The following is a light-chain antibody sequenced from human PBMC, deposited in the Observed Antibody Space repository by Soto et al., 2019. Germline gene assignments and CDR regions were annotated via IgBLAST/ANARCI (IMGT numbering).Light chain of an antibody. CDR2: GAS. Sequence: VMTQAPATLSVSPGQRATLSCRASQTINNNVAWYQLKDGQVPRLVIYGASTRGTDIPARFSGSGSGTESTLAISSRQSEDFAEYHCQQYNTWPQTFGQGTKVEIK. J-gene: IGKJ1*01. CDR3: QQYNTWPQT. V-gene: IGKV3-15*01. CDR1: QTINNN.